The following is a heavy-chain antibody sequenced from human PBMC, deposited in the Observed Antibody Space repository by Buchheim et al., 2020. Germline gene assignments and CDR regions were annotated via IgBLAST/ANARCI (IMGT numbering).Heavy chain of an antibody. CDR1: GFTFSDYY. CDR3: ARVADSMVRREGSWRLDP. J-gene: IGHJ5*02. CDR2: ISGSSSYT. V-gene: IGHV3-11*06. Sequence: QVQLVESGGGLVKPGGSLRLSCAASGFTFSDYYMSWIRQAPGKGLEWVSYISGSSSYTNYADSVKGRFTISRDNARNSLYLQMNSLSAEDTALYYCARVADSMVRREGSWRLDPWGQGTL. D-gene: IGHD3-10*01.